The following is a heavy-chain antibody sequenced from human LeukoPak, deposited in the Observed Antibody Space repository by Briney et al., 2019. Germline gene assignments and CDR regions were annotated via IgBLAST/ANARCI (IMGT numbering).Heavy chain of an antibody. CDR2: INAGNGNT. CDR1: GYTFTSYA. Sequence: ASVKVSCKASGYTFTSYAMHWVRQAPGQRLEWMGWINAGNGNTKYSQKSQGRVTITRDTSASTAYMELSSLRSEDTAVYYCARDAGIVGATGGNYFDYWGQGTLVTVSS. CDR3: ARDAGIVGATGGNYFDY. J-gene: IGHJ4*02. V-gene: IGHV1-3*01. D-gene: IGHD1-26*01.